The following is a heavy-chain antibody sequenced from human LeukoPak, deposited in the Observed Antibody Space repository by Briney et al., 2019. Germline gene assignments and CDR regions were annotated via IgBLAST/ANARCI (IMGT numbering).Heavy chain of an antibody. D-gene: IGHD2-8*02. CDR1: GFTFSSYA. CDR3: ARGPYPAVYCLDY. Sequence: GGSLRLSCAASGFTFSSYAMHWFRQAPGKGLEWVSLISYDGSNKYYADSVKGRFTISRDNSKNTLYLQMNSLRAEDTAVYYCARGPYPAVYCLDYWGQGTLVTVSS. V-gene: IGHV3-30*04. J-gene: IGHJ4*02. CDR2: ISYDGSNK.